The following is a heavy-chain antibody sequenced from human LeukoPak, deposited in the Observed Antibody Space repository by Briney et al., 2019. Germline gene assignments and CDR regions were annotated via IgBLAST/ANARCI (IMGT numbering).Heavy chain of an antibody. CDR1: GFTFGDTW. V-gene: IGHV3-7*01. Sequence: GGSLRLSCAASGFTFGDTWMNWVRQVPGQGLEWVANIKQDGSEKFYVASVKGRFTISRDNAKNSLYLQMNSLRAEDTAVYYCARETPIEGMDVWGQGTTVTVSS. CDR2: IKQDGSEK. D-gene: IGHD2-21*02. J-gene: IGHJ6*02. CDR3: ARETPIEGMDV.